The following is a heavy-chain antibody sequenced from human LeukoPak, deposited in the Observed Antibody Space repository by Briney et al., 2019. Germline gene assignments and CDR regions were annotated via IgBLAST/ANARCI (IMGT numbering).Heavy chain of an antibody. Sequence: GGSLRLSCAASGFTFSSYGMSWVRQAPGKGLEWVSAISGSGGSTYYADSVKGRFTISRDNSKNTLYLQMNSLRAEDTAVYYCVCYYGSGSQRSGIDYWGQGTLVTVSS. V-gene: IGHV3-23*01. D-gene: IGHD3-10*01. CDR2: ISGSGGST. CDR3: VCYYGSGSQRSGIDY. J-gene: IGHJ4*02. CDR1: GFTFSSYG.